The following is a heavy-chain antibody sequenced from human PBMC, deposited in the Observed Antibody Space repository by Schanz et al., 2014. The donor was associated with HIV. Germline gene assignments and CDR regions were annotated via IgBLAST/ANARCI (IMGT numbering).Heavy chain of an antibody. CDR1: GFTFSSYG. J-gene: IGHJ4*03. D-gene: IGHD6-19*01. CDR2: ISYDGSKK. Sequence: VQLVEAGGGVVQPGRSLRLSCAASGFTFSSYGMHWVRQAPGKGLEWVAPISYDGSKKYYADSVKGRFTISRDNSKNTLYLQMNSLRAEDTAVYYCARDRQWQDYWGQGTTVTVSS. V-gene: IGHV3-30*03. CDR3: ARDRQWQDY.